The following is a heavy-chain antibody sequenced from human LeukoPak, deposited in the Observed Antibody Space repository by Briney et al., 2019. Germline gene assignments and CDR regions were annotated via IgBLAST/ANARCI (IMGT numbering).Heavy chain of an antibody. CDR1: RFXLSSYW. D-gene: IGHD1-14*01. V-gene: IGHV3-74*01. J-gene: IGHJ4*02. Sequence: GGSLRLSCAASRFXLSSYWMHWVRQAPGKGLVWVSRINTDGSSTNYADSVKGRFTISRDNAMNTLYLQMNNLRAEDTAVYYCASRTGVYWGQGTLVSVSS. CDR2: INTDGSST. CDR3: ASRTGVY.